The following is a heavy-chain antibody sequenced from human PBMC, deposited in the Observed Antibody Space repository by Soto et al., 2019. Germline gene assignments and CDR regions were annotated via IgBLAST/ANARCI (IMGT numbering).Heavy chain of an antibody. CDR2: ISGHDDAA. Sequence: GGSLRLSCVSSGFTFSNYAMSWVRQAPGKGLEWVSVISGHDDAAIYADSVKGRFTISRDNSENTLYLQMNSLTAEDTAIYYCAKEEGVADIWSPYFDYWGQGALVTVSS. J-gene: IGHJ4*02. CDR3: AKEEGVADIWSPYFDY. V-gene: IGHV3-23*01. D-gene: IGHD2-8*02. CDR1: GFTFSNYA.